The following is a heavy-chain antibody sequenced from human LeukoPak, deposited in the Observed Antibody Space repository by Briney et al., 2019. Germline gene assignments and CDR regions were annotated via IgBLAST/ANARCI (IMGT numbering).Heavy chain of an antibody. J-gene: IGHJ6*02. V-gene: IGHV1-2*02. CDR1: GYTFTGYY. CDR3: ARRKGSTNYYYYGVDV. Sequence: ASVKVSCKASGYTFTGYYMHWVRQAPGQGLEWMGWINPNSGGTNYAQKFQGRVTMTRDTSISTAYMELSRLRSDDTAVYYCARRKGSTNYYYYGVDVWGQGTTVTVSS. CDR2: INPNSGGT.